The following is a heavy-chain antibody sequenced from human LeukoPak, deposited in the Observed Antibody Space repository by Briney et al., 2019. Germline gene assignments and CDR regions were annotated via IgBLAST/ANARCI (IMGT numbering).Heavy chain of an antibody. CDR2: IYSGGAT. CDR3: ASSYYYLAGSYVYAFDL. D-gene: IGHD3-10*01. CDR1: GFIVNRKY. V-gene: IGHV3-53*01. Sequence: GGSLRLSCAASGFIVNRKYMTWVRQAPGKGLEGVSVIYSGGATYYGGSVKSRFTISRDTSKNTVYLQMNSLRVEDTAVYYCASSYYYLAGSYVYAFDLWGQGTKVTVSS. J-gene: IGHJ3*01.